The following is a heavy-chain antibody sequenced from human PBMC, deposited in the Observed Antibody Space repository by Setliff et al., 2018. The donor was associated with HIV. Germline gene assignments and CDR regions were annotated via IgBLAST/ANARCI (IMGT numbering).Heavy chain of an antibody. V-gene: IGHV4-4*07. D-gene: IGHD3-22*01. CDR2: IYTSGST. Sequence: PSETLSLTCTVSDGSISSYYWSWIRQPAGEGLEWIGRIYTSGSTNYNPSFKSRLTMSLDPSKNQFSLKLRSVTAADTAVYYCASLPPLYDSSGYYFDYWGQGTLVTVS. CDR3: ASLPPLYDSSGYYFDY. CDR1: DGSISSYY. J-gene: IGHJ4*02.